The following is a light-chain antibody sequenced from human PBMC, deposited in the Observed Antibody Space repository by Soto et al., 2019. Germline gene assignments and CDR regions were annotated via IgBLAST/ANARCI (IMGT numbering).Light chain of an antibody. CDR2: GAS. CDR1: QSVSSSY. J-gene: IGKJ5*01. Sequence: EIVLTQSPGTLSLSPGERATLSCRVSQSVSSSYLAWYQQKPGQAPRLLIYGASSRATGIPDRFSGSGSGTDFTLTISSLEPEDFSVYYCQQRYNWPITFGQGTRLEI. CDR3: QQRYNWPIT. V-gene: IGKV3D-20*02.